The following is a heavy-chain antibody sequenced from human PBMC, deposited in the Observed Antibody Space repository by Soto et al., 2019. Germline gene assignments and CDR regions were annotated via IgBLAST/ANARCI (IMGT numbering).Heavy chain of an antibody. CDR1: GFTFSNYY. J-gene: IGHJ4*02. CDR3: ARDRSHYYGSGSLDY. CDR2: ISSSGSTI. Sequence: GGSLRLSCAASGFTFSNYYMSWIRQAPGKGLEWVSYISSSGSTIYYADSVKGRFTISRDNAKNSLYLQMNSLRAEDTAVYYCARDRSHYYGSGSLDYWGQGTLVTVSS. V-gene: IGHV3-11*01. D-gene: IGHD3-10*01.